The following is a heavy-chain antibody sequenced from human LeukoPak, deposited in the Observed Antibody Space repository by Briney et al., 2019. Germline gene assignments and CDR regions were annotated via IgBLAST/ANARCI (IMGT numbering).Heavy chain of an antibody. CDR1: GXTFSNYG. D-gene: IGHD5-24*01. CDR3: AKGGEMGTIRGYFDY. V-gene: IGHV3-30*18. Sequence: PGGSLRLSWAASGXTFSNYGVHWVRQAPGKGLEWVAVISYVGSDKYYTDSVRGRFTISRDNSKTTLYLQMNSLRTEDTAVYYCAKGGEMGTIRGYFDYLGQGTLVTVSS. CDR2: ISYVGSDK. J-gene: IGHJ4*02.